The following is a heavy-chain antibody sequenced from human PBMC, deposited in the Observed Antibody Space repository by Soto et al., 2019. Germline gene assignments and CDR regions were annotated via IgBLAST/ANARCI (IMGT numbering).Heavy chain of an antibody. CDR3: AKVLAARSIVYYYYMDV. CDR1: GFTFDDYA. D-gene: IGHD6-6*01. Sequence: GGSLRLSCAASGFTFDDYAMHWVRQAPGKGLEWVSGISWNSGSIGYADSVKGRFTISRDNAKNSLYLQMNSLRAEETALYYCAKVLAARSIVYYYYMDVWGKGTTVTVSS. V-gene: IGHV3-9*01. CDR2: ISWNSGSI. J-gene: IGHJ6*03.